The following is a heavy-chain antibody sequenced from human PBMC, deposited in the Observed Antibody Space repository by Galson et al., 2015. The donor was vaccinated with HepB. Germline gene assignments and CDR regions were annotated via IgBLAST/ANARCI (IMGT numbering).Heavy chain of an antibody. J-gene: IGHJ4*02. CDR1: GYTLTELS. CDR3: ARDLSPEYYDSSGYFRGSDY. D-gene: IGHD3-22*01. V-gene: IGHV1-24*01. CDR2: FDPEDGET. Sequence: SVKVSCKVSGYTLTELSMHWVRQAPGKGLEWMGGFDPEDGETIYAQKFQGRVTMTEDTSTDTAYMELSSLRSDDTAVYYCARDLSPEYYDSSGYFRGSDYWGQGTLVTVSS.